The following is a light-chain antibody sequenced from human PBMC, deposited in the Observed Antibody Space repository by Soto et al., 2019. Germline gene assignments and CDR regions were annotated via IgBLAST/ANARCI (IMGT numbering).Light chain of an antibody. Sequence: ENVLAPFPGTPSLSPGGRATLSCRASQSVSNNYLAWYQQKPGQAPRLLIYGASNRATGIPDRFSGSGSGTDFTLTISRLEPEDFAVYYCQYYGSPRTFGQGTKVDNK. V-gene: IGKV3-20*01. CDR2: GAS. CDR1: QSVSNNY. J-gene: IGKJ1*01. CDR3: QYYGSPRT.